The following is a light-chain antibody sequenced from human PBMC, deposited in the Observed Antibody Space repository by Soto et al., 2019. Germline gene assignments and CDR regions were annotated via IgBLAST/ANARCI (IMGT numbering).Light chain of an antibody. Sequence: EIALTQSPGALSLSPGDRATLSCRASQSVTSSYLAWYQQKPGQAPRLLIYGASSRATGIPDRFSGSGSGTDFTLTVSRLEPEDFAVYFCQQYHNSPFTFGPGTKVDI. V-gene: IGKV3-20*01. CDR3: QQYHNSPFT. J-gene: IGKJ3*01. CDR1: QSVTSSY. CDR2: GAS.